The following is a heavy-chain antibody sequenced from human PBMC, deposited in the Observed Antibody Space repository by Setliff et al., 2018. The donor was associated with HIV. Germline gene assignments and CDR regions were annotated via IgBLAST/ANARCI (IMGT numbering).Heavy chain of an antibody. CDR2: INAGNGNT. CDR1: GYTFTSYA. Sequence: ASVKVSCKASGYTFTSYAIHWMRQAPGQRLEWMGWINAGNGNTQFSQEFQGRVTITRDTSASTAYMELSSLRSEDMAVYYCARGIYDFWTGYADYWGPGTLVTVTS. V-gene: IGHV1-3*03. J-gene: IGHJ4*02. CDR3: ARGIYDFWTGYADY. D-gene: IGHD3-3*01.